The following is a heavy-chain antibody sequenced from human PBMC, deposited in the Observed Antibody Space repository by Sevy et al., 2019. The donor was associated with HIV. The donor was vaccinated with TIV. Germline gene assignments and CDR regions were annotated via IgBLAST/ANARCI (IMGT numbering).Heavy chain of an antibody. Sequence: SETLSLTCSVSGDSISTQYWSWIRQPPGKGLEWIGYIYYSGRTNYNPPLKSRVNILVDRTKNQFSLKLSSVTAADTAVYYCARPSPEYYYGMDVWGQGTTVTVSS. CDR2: IYYSGRT. CDR1: GDSISTQY. CDR3: ARPSPEYYYGMDV. J-gene: IGHJ6*02. V-gene: IGHV4-59*11.